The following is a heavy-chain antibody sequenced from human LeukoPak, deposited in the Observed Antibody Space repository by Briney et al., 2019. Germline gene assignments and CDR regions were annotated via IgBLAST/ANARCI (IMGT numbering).Heavy chain of an antibody. Sequence: SENLSLTCTVSGGSISSSSYYWGWIRQPPGKGLEWIGSIYYSGSTYYNPSLKSRVTISVDTSKNQFSLKLSSVTAADTAVYYCARTLVLTGAFDIWGQGTMVTVSS. J-gene: IGHJ3*02. CDR2: IYYSGST. CDR1: GGSISSSSYY. V-gene: IGHV4-39*01. CDR3: ARTLVLTGAFDI. D-gene: IGHD2-8*02.